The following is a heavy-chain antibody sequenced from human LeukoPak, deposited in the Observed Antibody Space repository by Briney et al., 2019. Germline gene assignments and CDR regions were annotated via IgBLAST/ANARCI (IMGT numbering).Heavy chain of an antibody. D-gene: IGHD2-15*01. CDR1: GGTFSSYA. V-gene: IGHV1-69*04. Sequence: SVTVSCKASGGTFSSYAISWVRQAPGQGLEWMGRIIPILGIANYAQKFQGRVTITADKSTSTAYMELSSLRSEDTAVYYCASLPYCSGGSCYSYDYWGQGTLVTVSS. J-gene: IGHJ4*02. CDR2: IIPILGIA. CDR3: ASLPYCSGGSCYSYDY.